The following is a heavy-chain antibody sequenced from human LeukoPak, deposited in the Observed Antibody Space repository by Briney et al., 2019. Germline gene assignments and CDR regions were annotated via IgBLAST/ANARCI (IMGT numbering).Heavy chain of an antibody. J-gene: IGHJ4*02. CDR3: ARESGSYSPFDY. CDR2: IYTSGST. CDR1: GGSSSSSSYY. Sequence: SETLCLTCTVSGGSSSSSSYYGSWIRQPAGKGLEWIGRIYTSGSTNYNPSLKSRVTMSVDTSKNQFSLKLSSVTAADTAVYYCARESGSYSPFDYWGQGTLVTVSS. D-gene: IGHD1-26*01. V-gene: IGHV4-4*07.